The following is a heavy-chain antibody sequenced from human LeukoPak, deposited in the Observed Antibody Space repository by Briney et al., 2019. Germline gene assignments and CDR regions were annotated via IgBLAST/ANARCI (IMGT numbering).Heavy chain of an antibody. CDR2: INHSGST. Sequence: SETLSLTXAVYGGSFRGYYWSWIRQPPGKGLEWIGEINHSGSTNYNPSLKSRVTISVDTSKNQFSLKLSSVTAADTAVYYCARWDRYSSGWSQPFDYWGQGTLVTVSS. J-gene: IGHJ4*02. CDR1: GGSFRGYY. V-gene: IGHV4-34*01. CDR3: ARWDRYSSGWSQPFDY. D-gene: IGHD6-19*01.